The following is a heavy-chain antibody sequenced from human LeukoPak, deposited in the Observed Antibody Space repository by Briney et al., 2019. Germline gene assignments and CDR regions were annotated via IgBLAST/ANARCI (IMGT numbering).Heavy chain of an antibody. J-gene: IGHJ4*02. V-gene: IGHV1-69*06. CDR2: IIPIFGTA. D-gene: IGHD6-19*01. Sequence: SVKVSFKASGGTFSSYAISWVRQAPGQGLEWMGGIIPIFGTANYAQKFQGRVTITADKSTSTAYMELSSLRSEDTAVYYCARVDLSSGSTLDYWGQGTLVTVSS. CDR1: GGTFSSYA. CDR3: ARVDLSSGSTLDY.